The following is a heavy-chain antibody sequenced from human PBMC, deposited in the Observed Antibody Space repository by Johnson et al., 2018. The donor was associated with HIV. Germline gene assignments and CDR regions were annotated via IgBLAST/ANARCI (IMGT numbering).Heavy chain of an antibody. CDR2: ISYDGSNK. J-gene: IGHJ3*02. CDR1: QFTFSSYA. Sequence: QVQLVESGGGLAQPAWSPRLSCAASQFTFSSYAMHWVRQAPGKGLEWVAVISYDGSNKYYADSVKGRFTISRDNSNNTLYLQMNSLRVEDTAVYLCARGRISMKVVDLRGGGFDIWGQGTKVTVSS. D-gene: IGHD3-22*01. CDR3: ARGRISMKVVDLRGGGFDI. V-gene: IGHV3-30*04.